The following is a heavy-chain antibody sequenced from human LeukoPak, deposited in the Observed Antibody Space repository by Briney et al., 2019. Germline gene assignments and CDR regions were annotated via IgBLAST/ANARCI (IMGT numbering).Heavy chain of an antibody. CDR2: IYSGGST. D-gene: IGHD4-17*01. CDR1: GFTVSSNY. CDR3: ARGGDYGPRGFDY. V-gene: IGHV3-66*01. J-gene: IGHJ4*02. Sequence: PGGSLRLSCAASGFTVSSNYMSWVRQAPGKGLEWVSVIYSGGSTYYADSVKGRFTISRDNSKNTLYLQMNSLRAEDTAVYYCARGGDYGPRGFDYWGQGTLVTVSS.